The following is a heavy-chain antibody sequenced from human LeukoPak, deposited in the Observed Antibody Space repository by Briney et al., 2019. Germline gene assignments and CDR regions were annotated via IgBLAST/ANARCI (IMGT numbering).Heavy chain of an antibody. CDR1: GFTFSSYW. J-gene: IGHJ4*02. CDR3: ARGGISSGWYGGGY. Sequence: GGSLRLSCAASGFTFSSYWMSWVRQAPGKGLEWVANIKQDGSEKYYVDSVKGRFTISRDNAKNSLYLQMNSLRAEDTAVYYCARGGISSGWYGGGYWGQGTLVTVSS. CDR2: IKQDGSEK. D-gene: IGHD6-19*01. V-gene: IGHV3-7*01.